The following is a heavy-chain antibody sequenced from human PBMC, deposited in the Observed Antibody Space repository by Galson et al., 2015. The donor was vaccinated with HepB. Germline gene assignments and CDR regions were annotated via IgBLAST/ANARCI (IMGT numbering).Heavy chain of an antibody. D-gene: IGHD2-15*01. CDR3: ARDPPYCSGGSCSDAFDI. CDR2: IIPIFGTA. J-gene: IGHJ3*02. Sequence: GLEWMGGIIPIFGTANYAQKFQGRVTITADESTSTAYMELSSLRSEDTAVYYCARDPPYCSGGSCSDAFDIWGQGTMVTVSS. V-gene: IGHV1-69*01.